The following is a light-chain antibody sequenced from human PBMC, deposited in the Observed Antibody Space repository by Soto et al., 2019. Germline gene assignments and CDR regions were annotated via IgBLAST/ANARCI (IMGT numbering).Light chain of an antibody. CDR2: GAS. CDR3: QQYGNSPPT. Sequence: EIGLTHSPGTLPLSPGERATLSCRASQSLSSTYLAWYQQKLGQAPRLLIYGASSRATGIPDRFIGSGSATDFTLTISRLEPEDFAVYHCQQYGNSPPTFGGGPKVEI. V-gene: IGKV3-20*01. J-gene: IGKJ4*01. CDR1: QSLSSTY.